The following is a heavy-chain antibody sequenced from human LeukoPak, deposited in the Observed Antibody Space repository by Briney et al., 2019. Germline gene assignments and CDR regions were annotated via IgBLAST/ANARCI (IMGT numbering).Heavy chain of an antibody. CDR1: GESFSGYY. D-gene: IGHD6-13*01. V-gene: IGHV4-34*01. CDR2: INHSGST. J-gene: IGHJ4*02. CDR3: ARGFWIAAAPTD. Sequence: PSETLSLTCAVYGESFSGYYWSWIRQPPGKGLEWIGEINHSGSTNYNPSLKSRVTISVDTSKNQFSLKLSSVTAADTAVYYCARGFWIAAAPTDWGQGTLVTVSS.